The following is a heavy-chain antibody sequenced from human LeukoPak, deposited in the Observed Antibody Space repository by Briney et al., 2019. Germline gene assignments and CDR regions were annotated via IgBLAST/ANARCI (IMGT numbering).Heavy chain of an antibody. Sequence: SETLSLACTVSGGSISSGSYYWSWIRQPAGKGLEWIGRIYTSGSTNYNPSLKSRVTISVDTSKNQFSLKLSSVTAADTAVYYCARRVIAAAGHYYFDYWGQGTLVTVSS. D-gene: IGHD6-13*01. CDR3: ARRVIAAAGHYYFDY. V-gene: IGHV4-61*02. J-gene: IGHJ4*02. CDR1: GGSISSGSYY. CDR2: IYTSGST.